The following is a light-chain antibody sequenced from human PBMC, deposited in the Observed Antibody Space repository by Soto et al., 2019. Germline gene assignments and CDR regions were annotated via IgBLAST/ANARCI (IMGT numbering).Light chain of an antibody. Sequence: QSALTQPASVSGSPGQSITISCTGTNSDVGGHNYVSWYQQYPGKAPKLMIYEVVNRPSGVSKRFSASKSGNTASLTISGLQAEDEADYYCSSYTSSNTLVFGGGTKLTVL. CDR1: NSDVGGHNY. V-gene: IGLV2-14*01. CDR3: SSYTSSNTLV. J-gene: IGLJ3*02. CDR2: EVV.